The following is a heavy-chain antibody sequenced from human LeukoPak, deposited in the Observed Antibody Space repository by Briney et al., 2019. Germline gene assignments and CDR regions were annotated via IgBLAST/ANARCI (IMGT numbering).Heavy chain of an antibody. V-gene: IGHV4-4*07. CDR3: ARDYSGSYEADNWFDP. J-gene: IGHJ5*02. CDR1: GGSISSYY. D-gene: IGHD1-26*01. Sequence: ASETLSLTCTVSGGSISSYYWSWIRQPAGKGLEWIGRIYTSGSTNYNPSLKSRVTMSVDTSKNQFSLKLSSVTAADTAVYYCARDYSGSYEADNWFDPWGQGTLVTVSS. CDR2: IYTSGST.